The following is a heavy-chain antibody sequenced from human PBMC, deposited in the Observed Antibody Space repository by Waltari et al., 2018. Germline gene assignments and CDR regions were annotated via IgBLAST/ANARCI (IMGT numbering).Heavy chain of an antibody. Sequence: EVQLVESGGGLVQPGGSLRLSCAASGFSFSSYWMHWVRQAPGKGLVGVSRSNSDGSSTTYADSVKGRFTISRDNAKNTLYLQTNSLRGEDSAVYYCGREDNHYYYMDVWGKGTTVTVSS. V-gene: IGHV3-74*01. CDR2: SNSDGSST. D-gene: IGHD1-1*01. CDR1: GFSFSSYW. CDR3: GREDNHYYYMDV. J-gene: IGHJ6*03.